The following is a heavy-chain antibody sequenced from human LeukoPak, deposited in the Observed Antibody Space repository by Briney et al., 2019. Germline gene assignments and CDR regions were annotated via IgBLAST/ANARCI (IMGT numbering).Heavy chain of an antibody. CDR2: ISNSGSSI. V-gene: IGHV3-11*04. CDR1: GFTFSDYY. CDR3: ARDQVTMIVVAIYDY. J-gene: IGHJ4*02. D-gene: IGHD3-22*01. Sequence: GGSLRLSCAASGFTFSDYYMSWLRQAPGKGLEWVSYISNSGSSIYYADSVKGRFTISRDNAKNSLYLQMNSLRAEDTAVYYCARDQVTMIVVAIYDYWGQGTLVTVSS.